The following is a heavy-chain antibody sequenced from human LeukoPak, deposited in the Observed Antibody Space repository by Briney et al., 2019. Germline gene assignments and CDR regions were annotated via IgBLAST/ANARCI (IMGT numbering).Heavy chain of an antibody. V-gene: IGHV4-59*08. CDR2: IYYSGST. CDR1: GGSISSYY. J-gene: IGHJ4*02. Sequence: SETLSLTCSVSGGSISSYYWSWIRQPPGKGLEWIGYIYYSGSTSYNPSLKSRVSISLDTAKNQFSLKLSSVSAADTAVYYCARRTIGYYSDYWGQGTLVTVSS. CDR3: ARRTIGYYSDY. D-gene: IGHD2/OR15-2a*01.